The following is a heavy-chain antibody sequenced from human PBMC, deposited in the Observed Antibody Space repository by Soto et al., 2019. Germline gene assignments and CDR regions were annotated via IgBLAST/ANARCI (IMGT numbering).Heavy chain of an antibody. CDR3: ARGMGELLRPHFAY. Sequence: SETLSLTCAVSRGSISNDYWIWIRQPPGKGPEWIGEIHHSGTTNYNPSLKSRVTISVDTSKNQFSLKLSSVTAADTAVYYCARGMGELLRPHFAYWGQGTLVTVSS. V-gene: IGHV4-34*01. J-gene: IGHJ4*02. CDR1: RGSISNDY. CDR2: IHHSGTT. D-gene: IGHD1-26*01.